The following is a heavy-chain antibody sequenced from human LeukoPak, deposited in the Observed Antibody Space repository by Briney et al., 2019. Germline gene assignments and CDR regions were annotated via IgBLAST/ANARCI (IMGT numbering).Heavy chain of an antibody. Sequence: PGGSLRLSCAASGFTFSNYAMSWVRQAPGKGLEWVSAISGSGGSTYYADSAKGHFTISRDNSKNTLYLQMDSLRAEDTAIYYCAKGSGSGSLDYWGQGTLVTVSS. J-gene: IGHJ4*02. CDR3: AKGSGSGSLDY. V-gene: IGHV3-23*01. CDR2: ISGSGGST. D-gene: IGHD3-10*01. CDR1: GFTFSNYA.